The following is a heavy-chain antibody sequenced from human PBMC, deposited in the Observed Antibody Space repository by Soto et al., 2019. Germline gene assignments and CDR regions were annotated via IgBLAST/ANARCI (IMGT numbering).Heavy chain of an antibody. CDR1: GFSVSSNY. CDR2: IYSGVST. D-gene: IGHD2-15*01. Sequence: EVQLVETGGGLVQPGGSLRLSCAASGFSVSSNYMNWDRQAPGKGLEWVSVIYSGVSTYYADSVKGRFTISRDNSKNTLYLQMNTLRAEDTAVHYCARGWWAHFDYWGQGTLVTVSS. CDR3: ARGWWAHFDY. V-gene: IGHV3-66*01. J-gene: IGHJ4*02.